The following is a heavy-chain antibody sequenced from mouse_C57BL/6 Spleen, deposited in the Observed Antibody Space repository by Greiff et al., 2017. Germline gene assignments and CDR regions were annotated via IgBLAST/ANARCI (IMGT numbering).Heavy chain of an antibody. Sequence: VQLKESGAELVRPGASVKLSCTASGFNIKDDYMHWVKQRPEQGLEWIGWIDPENGDTEYASQFQGKATITADTSSNTAYLQISSLTSEDTAVYYCTTPRYFDYWGQGTTLTVSS. CDR1: GFNIKDDY. V-gene: IGHV14-4*01. CDR3: TTPRYFDY. CDR2: IDPENGDT. J-gene: IGHJ2*01.